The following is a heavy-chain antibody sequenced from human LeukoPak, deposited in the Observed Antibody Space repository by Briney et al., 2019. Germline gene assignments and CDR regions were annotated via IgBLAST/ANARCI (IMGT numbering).Heavy chain of an antibody. Sequence: ASVKVSCKASVGTFSSYAISWVRQAPGQGLEWMGRISPILGIANYAQKFQGRVTITADKSTSTAYMELSSLRSEDTAVYYCARGSPGQLSSIFDYWGQGTLVTVSS. CDR1: VGTFSSYA. V-gene: IGHV1-69*04. J-gene: IGHJ4*02. CDR3: ARGSPGQLSSIFDY. CDR2: ISPILGIA. D-gene: IGHD2-2*01.